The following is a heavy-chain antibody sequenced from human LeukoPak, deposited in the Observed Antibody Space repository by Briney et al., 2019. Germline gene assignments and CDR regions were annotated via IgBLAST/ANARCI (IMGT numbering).Heavy chain of an antibody. CDR3: ARENNYGDFNDY. J-gene: IGHJ4*02. V-gene: IGHV1-18*01. Sequence: ASVKVSCKASGYTFTNYAMNWVRQAPGQGLEWVGWIRGDNGNTNYAQKLQGRVTMTTDTSTSTAYMELRSLGSDETAVYYCARENNYGDFNDYWGQGTLVTVSS. CDR1: GYTFTNYA. CDR2: IRGDNGNT. D-gene: IGHD4-17*01.